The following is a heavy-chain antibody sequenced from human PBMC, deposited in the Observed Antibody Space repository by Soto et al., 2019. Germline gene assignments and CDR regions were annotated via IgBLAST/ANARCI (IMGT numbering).Heavy chain of an antibody. CDR2: IIPMFAAS. CDR3: ARGGIVAVPAALSSYHDYTNYRFDS. CDR1: GGSFSDFA. Sequence: QVQLAQSGAEVRKPGSSVKVSCGASGGSFSDFAFSWVRQAPGQGLEWMGGIIPMFAASKYAQRFQDRVTITADESTNTVYLALSRLTSDDTATYYCARGGIVAVPAALSSYHDYTNYRFDSWGQGTLVTVSS. J-gene: IGHJ4*02. D-gene: IGHD2-15*01. V-gene: IGHV1-69*01.